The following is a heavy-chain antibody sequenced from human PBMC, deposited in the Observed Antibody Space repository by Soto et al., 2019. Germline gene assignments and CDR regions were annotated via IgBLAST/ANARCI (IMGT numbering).Heavy chain of an antibody. V-gene: IGHV3-30*18. CDR1: GFTFSIFG. CDR2: LSYDGTYK. CDR3: AKDQAQSGSGYFYGMDV. Sequence: PGGSLRLSCDASGFTFSIFGMHWVRQAPGKGLEWVAVLSYDGTYKYYADSVKGRFTISRDNSKNMLFLQMNSLRPDDTAVYYCAKDQAQSGSGYFYGMDVWGQGTAVTVSS. D-gene: IGHD3-10*01. J-gene: IGHJ6*02.